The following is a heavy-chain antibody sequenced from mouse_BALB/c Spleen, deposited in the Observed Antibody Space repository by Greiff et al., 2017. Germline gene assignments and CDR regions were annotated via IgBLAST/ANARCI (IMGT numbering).Heavy chain of an antibody. Sequence: EVQRVESGGGLVQPKGSLKLSCAASGFTFNTYAMNWVRQAPGKGLEWVARIRSKSNNYATYYADSVKDRFTISRDDSQSMLYLQMNNLKTEDTAMYYCVREGDFDYWGQGTTLTVSS. CDR3: VREGDFDY. CDR1: GFTFNTYA. J-gene: IGHJ2*01. V-gene: IGHV10-1*02. CDR2: IRSKSNNYAT.